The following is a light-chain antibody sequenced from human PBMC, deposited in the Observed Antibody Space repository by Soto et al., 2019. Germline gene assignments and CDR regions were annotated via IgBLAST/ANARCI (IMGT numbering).Light chain of an antibody. J-gene: IGKJ2*01. V-gene: IGKV3-20*01. Sequence: EIVLTQFPGTLSLSPGEGATLSCRASQSVSGDSLAWYRQKLGQAPRLLIYGVSNRATGLPDRFSGGGSWTNFTLTISRLEPQDSAVYYCQQYGTSTPTFGQGTRLEI. CDR3: QQYGTSTPT. CDR1: QSVSGDS. CDR2: GVS.